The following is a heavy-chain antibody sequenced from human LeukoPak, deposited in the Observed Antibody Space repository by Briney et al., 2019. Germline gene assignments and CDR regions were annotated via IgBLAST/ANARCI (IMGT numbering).Heavy chain of an antibody. Sequence: SETLSLTCTVSGYSISSGDFWGWIRQPPGKGLEWIGSIHHSGNTYYNASLKSRVTISVDTSNNQFSLRLSSVTAADTAVYYCARIVYSSSTDYWGQGTLVTVSS. J-gene: IGHJ4*02. CDR1: GYSISSGDF. CDR3: ARIVYSSSTDY. CDR2: IHHSGNT. V-gene: IGHV4-38-2*02. D-gene: IGHD6-6*01.